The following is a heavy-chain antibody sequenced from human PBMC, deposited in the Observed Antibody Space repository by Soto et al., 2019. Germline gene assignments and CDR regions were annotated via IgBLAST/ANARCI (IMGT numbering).Heavy chain of an antibody. Sequence: SETLSLTCTVSGGSISGSSYYWGWIRQPPGKGLEWIGSIYYSGSTYYNPSLKSRVTISVDTSKNQFSLKLSSVTAADTAVYYCASWYGDYVSYWGQGTLVTVSS. V-gene: IGHV4-39*01. CDR3: ASWYGDYVSY. CDR2: IYYSGST. D-gene: IGHD4-17*01. CDR1: GGSISGSSYY. J-gene: IGHJ4*02.